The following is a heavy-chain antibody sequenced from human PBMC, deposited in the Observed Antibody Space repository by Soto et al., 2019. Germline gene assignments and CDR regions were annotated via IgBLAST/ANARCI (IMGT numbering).Heavy chain of an antibody. Sequence: PSETLSLTCTVAGGSISSYYWSWIRQPPGKGLEWIGYIYYSGSTNYNPSLKSRVTISVDTSKNQFSLKLSSVTAADTAVYYCARLSSSWYHWFDPWGQGTLVTVSS. CDR3: ARLSSSWYHWFDP. J-gene: IGHJ5*02. CDR2: IYYSGST. V-gene: IGHV4-59*01. CDR1: GGSISSYY. D-gene: IGHD6-13*01.